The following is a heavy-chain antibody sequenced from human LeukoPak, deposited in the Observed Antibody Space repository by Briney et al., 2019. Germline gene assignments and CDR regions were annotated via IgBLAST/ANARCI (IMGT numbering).Heavy chain of an antibody. CDR1: GFTFSSYG. J-gene: IGHJ4*02. CDR2: IWYGGSNK. V-gene: IGHV3-30*02. Sequence: GGSLRLSCAASGFTFSSYGMHWVRQAPGKGLEWVAVIWYGGSNKYYADSVKGRFTISRDNSKNTLYLQMNSLRAEDTALYYCAKKPLGRLYFDYWGQGTLVTVSS. D-gene: IGHD1-14*01. CDR3: AKKPLGRLYFDY.